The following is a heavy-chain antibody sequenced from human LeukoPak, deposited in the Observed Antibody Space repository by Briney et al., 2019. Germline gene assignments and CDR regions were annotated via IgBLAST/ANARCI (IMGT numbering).Heavy chain of an antibody. J-gene: IGHJ4*02. V-gene: IGHV1-69*04. Sequence: SVKVSCKASGGTFSSYAISWVRQAPGQGLEWMGRIIPILGIANYAQKFQGRVTITADKSTSTASMELSSLRSEDTAVYYCARDFFGIAAAGTYIDYWGQGTLVTVSS. CDR2: IIPILGIA. CDR3: ARDFFGIAAAGTYIDY. D-gene: IGHD6-13*01. CDR1: GGTFSSYA.